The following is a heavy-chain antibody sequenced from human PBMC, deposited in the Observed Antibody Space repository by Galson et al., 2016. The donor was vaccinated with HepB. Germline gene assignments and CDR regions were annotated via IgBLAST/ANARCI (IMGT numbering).Heavy chain of an antibody. D-gene: IGHD6-13*01. CDR2: ISGDTTTT. CDR1: GLTFSNYA. J-gene: IGHJ5*02. CDR3: AKGGGSTWYISPHFVDP. Sequence: LRLSCAASGLTFSNYAMTWVRQAPGKGLEWVSSISGDTTTTYYADSVKGRFTISRDNSKNTFYLQMNGLRAEDTASYYCAKGGGSTWYISPHFVDPWGQGTLVTVSS. V-gene: IGHV3-23*01.